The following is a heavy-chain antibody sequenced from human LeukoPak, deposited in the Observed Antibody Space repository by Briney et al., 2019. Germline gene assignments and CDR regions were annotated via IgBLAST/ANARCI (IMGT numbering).Heavy chain of an antibody. CDR1: GGSISSSSYY. V-gene: IGHV4-39*01. CDR2: IYYSRSA. J-gene: IGHJ5*02. Sequence: SETLSLTCTVSGGSISSSSYYWGWIRQPPGKGLEWIGSIYYSRSASYNPSLKSRVTISVDASKNQFSLKLSSVTAADTAVYYCARHGRYYDILTGYYYWFDPWGQGTLVTVSS. CDR3: ARHGRYYDILTGYYYWFDP. D-gene: IGHD3-9*01.